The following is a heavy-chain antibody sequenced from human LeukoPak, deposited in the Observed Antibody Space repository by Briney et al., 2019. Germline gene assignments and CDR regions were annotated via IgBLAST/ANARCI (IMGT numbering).Heavy chain of an antibody. J-gene: IGHJ5*02. CDR2: ISAYNGNT. D-gene: IGHD2-2*01. V-gene: IGHV1-18*01. CDR1: GYTFTSYG. CDR3: ASLGGPSPYCSSTSCFPHNWFDP. Sequence: ASVKVSCKASGYTFTSYGISWVRQAPGQGLEWMGWISAYNGNTNYAQKLQGRVTMTTDTSTSTAYMELRSLRSEDTAVYYCASLGGPSPYCSSTSCFPHNWFDPWGQGTLVTVSS.